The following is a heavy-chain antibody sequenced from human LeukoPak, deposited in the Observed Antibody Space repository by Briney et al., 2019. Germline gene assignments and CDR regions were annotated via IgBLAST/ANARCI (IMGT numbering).Heavy chain of an antibody. D-gene: IGHD1-14*01. CDR3: ARSNPNRNALDL. J-gene: IGHJ3*01. CDR1: GFRFSDYW. Sequence: GGSLRLSCAASGFRFSDYWMTWVRQAPGKGLECVANINKDGSEETYLDSVKGRFTVSRDNAKNSLFLQMNSLRGDDTAVYYCARSNPNRNALDLWGQGTMVTISS. V-gene: IGHV3-7*01. CDR2: INKDGSEE.